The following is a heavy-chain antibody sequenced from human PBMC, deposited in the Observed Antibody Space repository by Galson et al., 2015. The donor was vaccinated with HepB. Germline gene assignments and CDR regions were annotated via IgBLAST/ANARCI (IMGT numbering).Heavy chain of an antibody. CDR1: GFTFSSYS. CDR2: ISSSSSYI. V-gene: IGHV3-21*01. D-gene: IGHD1-1*01. J-gene: IGHJ4*02. Sequence: LRLSCAASGFTFSSYSMNWVRQAPGKGLEWVSSISSSSSYIYYADSVKGRFTISRDNAKNSLYLQMNSLRAEDTAVYYCARVESPRGTGRSQYYFDYWGQGTLVTVSS. CDR3: ARVESPRGTGRSQYYFDY.